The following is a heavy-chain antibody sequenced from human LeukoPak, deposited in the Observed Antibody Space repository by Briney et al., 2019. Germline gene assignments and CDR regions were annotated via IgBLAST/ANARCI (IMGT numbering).Heavy chain of an antibody. CDR3: ARVRIAARSWFDP. D-gene: IGHD6-6*01. CDR1: GYTFTSYD. J-gene: IGHJ5*02. V-gene: IGHV1-8*01. CDR2: MNPNSGNT. Sequence: ASVKVSCKASGYTFTSYDINWVRQATGQGLEWMGWMNPNSGNTGYAQKFQGRVTMTRNTSIGTAYMELSSLRSEDTAVYYCARVRIAARSWFDPWGQGTLVTVSS.